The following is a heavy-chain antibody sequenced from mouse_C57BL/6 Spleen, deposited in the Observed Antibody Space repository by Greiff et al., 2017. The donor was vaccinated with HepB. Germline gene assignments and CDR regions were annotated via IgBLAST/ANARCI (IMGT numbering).Heavy chain of an antibody. J-gene: IGHJ2*01. CDR2: ISGGGGNT. CDR1: GFTFSSYT. Sequence: EVMLVESGGGLVKPGGSLKLSCAASGFTFSSYTMSWVRQTPEKRLEWVATISGGGGNTYYPDSVQGRFPISRDNAKNTLYLQMISLRSDDTALYYCARHYYGSSWYYFDYWGQITTLTVSS. D-gene: IGHD1-1*01. V-gene: IGHV5-9*01. CDR3: ARHYYGSSWYYFDY.